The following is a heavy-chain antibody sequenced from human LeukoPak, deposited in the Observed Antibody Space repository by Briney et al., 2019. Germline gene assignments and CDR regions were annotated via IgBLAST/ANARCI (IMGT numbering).Heavy chain of an antibody. J-gene: IGHJ4*02. CDR1: GYIFSNFFSSYG. V-gene: IGHV1-18*01. CDR3: ARGGQGWWLRMGGWKPIDY. CDR2: ISPYNGKT. D-gene: IGHD5-12*01. Sequence: ASVTVSCKASGYIFSNFFSSYGITWVRQAPGQGLEWMGWISPYNGKTKFAQKFQGIVTMTTETSTSTAYMELRRLRSDDTAVYYCARGGQGWWLRMGGWKPIDYWGQGTLVTVSS.